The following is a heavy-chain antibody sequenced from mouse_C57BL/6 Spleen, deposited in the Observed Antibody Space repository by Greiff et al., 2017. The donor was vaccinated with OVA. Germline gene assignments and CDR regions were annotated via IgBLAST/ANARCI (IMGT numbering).Heavy chain of an antibody. CDR1: GYTFTSYW. CDR3: ARSDGYYGGAY. J-gene: IGHJ3*01. D-gene: IGHD2-3*01. V-gene: IGHV1-50*01. CDR2: IDPSDSYT. Sequence: QVQLKQPGAELVKPGASVKLSCKASGYTFTSYWMQWVKQRPGQGLEWIGEIDPSDSYTNYNQKFKGKATLTVDTSSSTAYMQLSSLTSEDSAVYYCARSDGYYGGAYWGQGTLVTVSA.